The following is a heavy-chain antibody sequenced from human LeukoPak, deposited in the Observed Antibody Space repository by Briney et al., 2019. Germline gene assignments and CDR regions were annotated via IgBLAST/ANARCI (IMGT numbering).Heavy chain of an antibody. D-gene: IGHD4-23*01. CDR3: ATDPRPDSGNFLGFEY. V-gene: IGHV3-7*01. CDR2: INQDGSEK. Sequence: GGSLRLSCVASGFSFSRYWMSWVRQAPGKGLEWVANINQDGSEKYYVDSAKGRFTVSRDNSKNSVYLQMSSLRAEDTAVYYCATDPRPDSGNFLGFEYWGQGTLVTVSS. J-gene: IGHJ4*02. CDR1: GFSFSRYW.